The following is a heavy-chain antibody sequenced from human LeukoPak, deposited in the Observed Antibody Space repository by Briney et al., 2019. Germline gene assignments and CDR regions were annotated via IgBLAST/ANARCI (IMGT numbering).Heavy chain of an antibody. CDR3: AKGVQWAVPGSCLDS. CDR1: GFTFTDYY. CDR2: ISVSGGTR. D-gene: IGHD6-19*01. J-gene: IGHJ4*02. Sequence: PGGSLRLSCAASGFTFTDYYMSWIRQAPGRGLEWVSYISVSGGTRYYADSVKGRFTISRDNAKNSLYLQMDSLRAEDTAVYYCAKGVQWAVPGSCLDSWGLGTLVTVSS. V-gene: IGHV3-11*01.